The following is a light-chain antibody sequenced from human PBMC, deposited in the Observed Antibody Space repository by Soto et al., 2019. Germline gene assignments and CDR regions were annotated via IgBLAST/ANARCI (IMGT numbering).Light chain of an antibody. V-gene: IGKV1-5*01. J-gene: IGKJ1*01. CDR2: DAS. CDR3: QQYNSYSWT. Sequence: DIQMTQSPSPLSASVGDRVTITCRASQSISSWLAWYQQKQGKAPKLLIYDASSLESGVPSRFSGSGSGTEFTLTISSLQPDDFATYYCQQYNSYSWTFGQGTKVDIK. CDR1: QSISSW.